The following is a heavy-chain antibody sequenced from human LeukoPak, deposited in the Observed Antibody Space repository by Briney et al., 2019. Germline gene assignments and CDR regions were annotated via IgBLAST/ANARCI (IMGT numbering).Heavy chain of an antibody. J-gene: IGHJ4*02. CDR1: GFSFSTSS. Sequence: PGGSLRLSCVASGFSFSTSSLNWVRQAPGKGLEWVSTITRSGDGAFYADSVKARFTISKNNSRDRLYLEMNSLRVEDTAVYYCVRRNYYLDSWGQGTLVTVSS. V-gene: IGHV3-23*01. CDR2: ITRSGDGA. CDR3: VRRNYYLDS.